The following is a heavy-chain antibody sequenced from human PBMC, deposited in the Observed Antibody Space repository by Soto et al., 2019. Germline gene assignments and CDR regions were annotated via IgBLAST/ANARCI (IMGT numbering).Heavy chain of an antibody. D-gene: IGHD2-21*01. CDR1: GFTFSSYA. J-gene: IGHJ4*02. CDR2: ISGTGGST. Sequence: PGGSLRLSCAASGFTFSSYAMSWVRQAPGKGLEWVSTISGTGGSTYYPDSVKGRFTISRDNSKNTVYLQMNSLRAEDAAVYYCAKDPNPSHCGGDCLGYWGQGTLVTVSS. V-gene: IGHV3-23*01. CDR3: AKDPNPSHCGGDCLGY.